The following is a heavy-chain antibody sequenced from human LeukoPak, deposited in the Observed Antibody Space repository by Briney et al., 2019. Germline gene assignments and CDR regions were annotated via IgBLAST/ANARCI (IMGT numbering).Heavy chain of an antibody. CDR1: GFTFSSYS. D-gene: IGHD6-13*01. J-gene: IGHJ6*02. CDR2: ISSSSSYI. V-gene: IGHV3-21*01. CDR3: ARELYSSSWYGQNYYYGMDV. Sequence: GGSLRLSCAASGFTFSSYSMNWVRQAPGKGLEWVSSISSSSSYIYYADSVKGRFTISRDNAKNSLYLQMNSLRAEDTAVYYCARELYSSSWYGQNYYYGMDVWGQGTTVTVSS.